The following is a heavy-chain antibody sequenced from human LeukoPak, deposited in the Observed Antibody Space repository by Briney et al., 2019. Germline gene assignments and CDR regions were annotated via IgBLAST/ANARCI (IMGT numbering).Heavy chain of an antibody. J-gene: IGHJ4*02. Sequence: AGGTLRLSSAASGFTFDDYYMTWIRQAPGHGLQGITCISASRTILLHADSVKGSFTVSRANAKNCLFLQRNSPRADAQTVYDFARPMVLCPCDSWGQGTLVTVSS. V-gene: IGHV3-11*01. CDR2: ISASRTIL. D-gene: IGHD4/OR15-4a*01. CDR3: ARPMVLCPCDS. CDR1: GFTFDDYY.